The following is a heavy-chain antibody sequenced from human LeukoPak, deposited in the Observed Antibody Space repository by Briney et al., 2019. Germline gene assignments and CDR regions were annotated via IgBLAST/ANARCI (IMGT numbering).Heavy chain of an antibody. CDR3: AKEFYYDILTGYYIALDY. CDR1: GFTFSSYG. D-gene: IGHD3-9*01. CDR2: ISGSGGST. V-gene: IGHV3-23*01. Sequence: GGSLRLSCAASGFTFSSYGMHWVRQAPGKGLEWVSAISGSGGSTYYADSVKGRFTISRDNSKNTLYLQMNSLRAEDTAVYYCAKEFYYDILTGYYIALDYWGQGTLVTVSS. J-gene: IGHJ4*02.